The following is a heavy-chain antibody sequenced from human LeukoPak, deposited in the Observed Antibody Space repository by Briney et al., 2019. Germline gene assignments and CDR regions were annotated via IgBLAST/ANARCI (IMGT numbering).Heavy chain of an antibody. Sequence: SETLSHTCTVSGGSISSYYWSWIRQPPGKGLEWIGYIYYSGSTNYNPSLKSRVTISVDTSKNQFSLKLSSVTAADTAVYYCASLLWFGDRRVFDYWGQGTLVTVSS. J-gene: IGHJ4*02. CDR3: ASLLWFGDRRVFDY. D-gene: IGHD3-10*01. CDR2: IYYSGST. CDR1: GGSISSYY. V-gene: IGHV4-59*01.